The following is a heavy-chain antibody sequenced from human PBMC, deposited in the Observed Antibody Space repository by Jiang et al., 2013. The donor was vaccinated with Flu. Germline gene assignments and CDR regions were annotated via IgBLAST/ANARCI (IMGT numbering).Heavy chain of an antibody. V-gene: IGHV4-34*01. CDR1: GGSFSGYY. J-gene: IGHJ3*02. CDR2: INHSGST. Sequence: LLKPSETLSLTCAVYGGSFSGYYWSWIRQPPGKGLEWIGEINHSGSTNYNPSLKSRVTISVDTSKNQFSLKLSSVTAADTAVYYCARNIAVTGRWDDAFDIWGQGTMVTVSS. D-gene: IGHD6-19*01. CDR3: ARNIAVTGRWDDAFDI.